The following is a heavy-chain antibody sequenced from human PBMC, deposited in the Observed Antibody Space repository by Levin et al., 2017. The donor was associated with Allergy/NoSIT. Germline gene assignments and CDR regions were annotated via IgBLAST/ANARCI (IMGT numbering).Heavy chain of an antibody. CDR3: AKDSSSGQMALVY. D-gene: IGHD3-22*01. Sequence: GGSLRLSCAASGFTFDDYAMHWVRQAPGKGLEWVSGISWNSGSIGYADSVKGRFTISRDNAKNSLYLQMNSLRAEDTALYYCAKDSSSGQMALVYWGQGTLVTVSS. CDR1: GFTFDDYA. J-gene: IGHJ4*02. V-gene: IGHV3-9*01. CDR2: ISWNSGSI.